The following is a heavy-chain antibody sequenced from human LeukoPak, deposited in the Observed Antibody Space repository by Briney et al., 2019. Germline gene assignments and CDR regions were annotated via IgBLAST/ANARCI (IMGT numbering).Heavy chain of an antibody. J-gene: IGHJ4*02. V-gene: IGHV3-48*01. D-gene: IGHD3-10*01. CDR2: ISSSSSTI. CDR3: ARDPSGYYGSGSYYILGPDY. Sequence: GGSLRLSCAASGFTFSSYGMHWVRQAPGKGLEWVSYISSSSSTIYYADSVKGRFTISRDNAKNSLYLQMNSLRAEDTAVYYCARDPSGYYGSGSYYILGPDYWGQGTLVTVSS. CDR1: GFTFSSYG.